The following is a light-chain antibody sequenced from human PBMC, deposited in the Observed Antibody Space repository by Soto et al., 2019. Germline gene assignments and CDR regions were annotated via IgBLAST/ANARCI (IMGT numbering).Light chain of an antibody. CDR1: QGISSY. Sequence: AIRMTQSPSSFSASTGDGVTITCRASQGISSYLAWYQQKPGKAPKLLIYAASTLQSGVPSRFSGSGSGTDFTLTISCLESEDFANYYCQQYDSYPSTFGQGTKVEIK. CDR3: QQYDSYPST. J-gene: IGKJ1*01. V-gene: IGKV1-8*01. CDR2: AAS.